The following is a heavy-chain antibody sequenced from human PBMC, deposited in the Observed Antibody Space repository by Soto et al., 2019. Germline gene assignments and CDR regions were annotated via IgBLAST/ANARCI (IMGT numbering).Heavy chain of an antibody. Sequence: PSETLSLTCTVSGGSFSSSYWSWLRQPAGKGLEWIGRIYSSGSMNYNPSLKSRVAMSIDTSKKQFSLRVNSVTAADTDIYYCARESRGYSGYESRDEKFYVGCFDYWGQGTLVTVAS. V-gene: IGHV4-4*07. CDR1: GGSFSSSY. J-gene: IGHJ4*02. CDR2: IYSSGSM. CDR3: ARESRGYSGYESRDEKFYVGCFDY. D-gene: IGHD5-12*01.